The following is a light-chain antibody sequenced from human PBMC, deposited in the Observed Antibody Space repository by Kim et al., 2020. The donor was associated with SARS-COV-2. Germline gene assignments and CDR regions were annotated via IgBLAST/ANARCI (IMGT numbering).Light chain of an antibody. CDR3: QQRSNWPPT. V-gene: IGKV3-11*01. Sequence: LSPGETATLSCRASQIVSSYLAWYQQKPGQAPRLLIYDASNRATGIPARFSGSGSGTDFTLTISSLEPEDFAVYYCQQRSNWPPTFGQGTKVDIK. J-gene: IGKJ1*01. CDR2: DAS. CDR1: QIVSSY.